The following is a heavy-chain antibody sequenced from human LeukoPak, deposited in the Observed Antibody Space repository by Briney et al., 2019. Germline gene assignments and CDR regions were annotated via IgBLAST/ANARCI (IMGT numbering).Heavy chain of an antibody. CDR3: AKDMETYYYDSSGYFSRPGD. CDR2: ISWNGGSI. J-gene: IGHJ4*02. CDR1: GFNFDGYA. D-gene: IGHD3-22*01. V-gene: IGHV3-9*01. Sequence: GGSLRLSCAASGFNFDGYAMHWVRQAPGKGLEWVSGISWNGGSIGYADSVKGRFTISRDNAKNSLYLQMNSLRAEDTALYYCAKDMETYYYDSSGYFSRPGDWGQGTLVTVSS.